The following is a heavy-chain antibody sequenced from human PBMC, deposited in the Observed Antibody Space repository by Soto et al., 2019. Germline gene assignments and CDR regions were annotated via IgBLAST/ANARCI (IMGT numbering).Heavy chain of an antibody. D-gene: IGHD2-21*01. CDR1: GYTFISYD. CDR3: ARGRAYSDGYYHAAFDI. V-gene: IGHV1-8*01. J-gene: IGHJ3*02. Sequence: QVQLVQSGAEVKKPGASVKVSCKASGYTFISYDINWVRQATGQGLEWMGWMNPNSGNTGFAQKFQGRVTMTRNTSVTTAYLELSSLKSEDTAVYYCARGRAYSDGYYHAAFDIWGQGTRVTVSS. CDR2: MNPNSGNT.